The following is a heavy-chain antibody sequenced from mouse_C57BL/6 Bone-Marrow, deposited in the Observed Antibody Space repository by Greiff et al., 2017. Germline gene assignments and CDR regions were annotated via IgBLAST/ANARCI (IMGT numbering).Heavy chain of an antibody. V-gene: IGHV5-4*01. Sequence: VQLKESGGGLVKPGGSLKLSCAASGFTFSSYAMSWVRQTPEKRLEWVATISDGGSYTYYPDNVKGRFTISRDNAKNNLYRQMSHLKSEDTAMYYCARLPDGYYEEYYYAMDYWGQGTSVTVSS. J-gene: IGHJ4*01. D-gene: IGHD2-3*01. CDR1: GFTFSSYA. CDR2: ISDGGSYT. CDR3: ARLPDGYYEEYYYAMDY.